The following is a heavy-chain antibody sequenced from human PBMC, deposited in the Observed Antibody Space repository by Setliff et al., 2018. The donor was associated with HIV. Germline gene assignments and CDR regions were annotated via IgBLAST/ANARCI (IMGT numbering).Heavy chain of an antibody. J-gene: IGHJ4*02. CDR3: ARGYASGSGSYYFDY. CDR2: INAGNGHT. Sequence: GASVKVSCKASGYTFTNYAIHWVRQAPGQRLEWMGWINAGNGHTKYSQRFHGRLTMTRDTSRGTAHMELRSLRSDDTAVYFCARGYASGSGSYYFDYWGQGTLVTV. V-gene: IGHV1-3*01. D-gene: IGHD2-2*01. CDR1: GYTFTNYA.